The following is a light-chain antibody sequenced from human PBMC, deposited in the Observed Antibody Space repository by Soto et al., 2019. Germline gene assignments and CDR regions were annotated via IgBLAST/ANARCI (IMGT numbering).Light chain of an antibody. Sequence: QSALTQPRSVSGSPGQSVTISCTGTSSDVGRYDYVSWYQQHPGKAPKLIIYDVSERPSGVPDRFSGSKFCNTASLTISGLQAEDEADYSCCSFAGSDTYVFGTGTKLTVL. J-gene: IGLJ1*01. CDR1: SSDVGRYDY. V-gene: IGLV2-11*01. CDR2: DVS. CDR3: CSFAGSDTYV.